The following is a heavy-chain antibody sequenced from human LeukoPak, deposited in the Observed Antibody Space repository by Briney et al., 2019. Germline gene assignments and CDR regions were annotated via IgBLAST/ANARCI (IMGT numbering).Heavy chain of an antibody. V-gene: IGHV3-13*01. J-gene: IGHJ6*02. CDR2: FHTAGDT. CDR1: GFTFSNYD. D-gene: IGHD2-2*01. CDR3: AGGSCSSSACYERLNGLDV. Sequence: QSGGSLRLSCAASGFTFSNYDMHWVRHATGKGLEWVSAFHTAGDTHYSGSVKGRFATSRDNAKNSFYLQMNNLRAGDTAVYYCAGGSCSSSACYERLNGLDVWGQGTPVTVSS.